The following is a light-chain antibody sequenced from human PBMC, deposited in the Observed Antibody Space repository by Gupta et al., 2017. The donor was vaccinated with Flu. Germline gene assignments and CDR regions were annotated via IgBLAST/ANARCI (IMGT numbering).Light chain of an antibody. Sequence: QSALTQPRSVSGSPGPSATISCTGTSSDVGAYDYVSWYQQHPGKAPKLIIYDVGERPSGVPDRFSGSKSGNTASLTISGLRAEDEALYFCCSYAGSYTFVVFGGGTKLTVL. V-gene: IGLV2-11*01. J-gene: IGLJ2*01. CDR2: DVG. CDR3: CSYAGSYTFVV. CDR1: SSDVGAYDY.